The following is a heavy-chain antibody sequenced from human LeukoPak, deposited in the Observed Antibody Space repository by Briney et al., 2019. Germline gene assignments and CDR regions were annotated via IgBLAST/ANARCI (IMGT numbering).Heavy chain of an antibody. D-gene: IGHD6-19*01. CDR1: GGSLSSYY. Sequence: SETLSLTCTVSGGSLSSYYWTWIRQPAGKGLEWIGRIYTSGSTNYNPSLKSRVTMSVDTSKNQFSLKLSSVTAADTAVYYCARGGRQWPNRPFGYWGQGTLVTVSS. V-gene: IGHV4-4*07. CDR3: ARGGRQWPNRPFGY. CDR2: IYTSGST. J-gene: IGHJ4*02.